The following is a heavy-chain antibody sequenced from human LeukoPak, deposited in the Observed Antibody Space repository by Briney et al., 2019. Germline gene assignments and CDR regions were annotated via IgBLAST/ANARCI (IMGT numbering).Heavy chain of an antibody. J-gene: IGHJ3*02. D-gene: IGHD1-26*01. V-gene: IGHV1-2*04. CDR1: GYSFTGYY. CDR3: ARAIAGGSYRGDAFDI. Sequence: ASVKVSCKASGYSFTGYYIHWVRQAPGQGLEWMGWINPNSGGTNYAQKFQGWVTMTRDTSISTAYMELSRLRSDDTAVYYCARAIAGGSYRGDAFDIWGQGTMVTVSS. CDR2: INPNSGGT.